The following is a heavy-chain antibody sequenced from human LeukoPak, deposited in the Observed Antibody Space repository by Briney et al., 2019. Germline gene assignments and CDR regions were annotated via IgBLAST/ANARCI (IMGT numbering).Heavy chain of an antibody. J-gene: IGHJ4*02. CDR3: AKVGGSGWYFDY. CDR1: GFTFSSYA. V-gene: IGHV3-23*01. D-gene: IGHD6-19*01. Sequence: GGSLGLSCAASGFTFSSYAMSWVRQAPGKGLEWVSAISGSGGSTYYADSVKGRFTISRDNSKNTLYLQMNSLRAEDTAVYYCAKVGGSGWYFDYWGQGTLVTVSS. CDR2: ISGSGGST.